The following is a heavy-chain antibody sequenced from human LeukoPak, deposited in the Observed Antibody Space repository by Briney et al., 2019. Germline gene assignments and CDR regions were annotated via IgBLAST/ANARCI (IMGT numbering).Heavy chain of an antibody. J-gene: IGHJ4*02. Sequence: SQTLSLTCAISGDSVSGNNAAWNWIRQSPSRGLEWLGRTYYRSKWYTEYAVPVKSQIIINPDTSKNQFSLQLNSVTPEDTAVYYCASAIKKSAGADYWGQGTLVTVSS. CDR2: TYYRSKWYT. D-gene: IGHD6-13*01. CDR1: GDSVSGNNAA. CDR3: ASAIKKSAGADY. V-gene: IGHV6-1*01.